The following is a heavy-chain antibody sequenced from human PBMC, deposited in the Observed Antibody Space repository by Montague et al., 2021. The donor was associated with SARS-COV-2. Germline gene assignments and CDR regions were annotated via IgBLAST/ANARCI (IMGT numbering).Heavy chain of an antibody. D-gene: IGHD3-10*01. CDR1: GGSISSSSNY. V-gene: IGHV4-39*01. CDR2: IYYSGST. J-gene: IGHJ5*02. Sequence: SETLSLTCTVSGGSISSSSNYWGWIRQPPGKGLEWIGSIYYSGSTYYNSSLRSRVTISVDTSKNQFSLKLNSVTAADTAVYYCARLVWFGELSSENWLDPWGQGTLVTVS. CDR3: ARLVWFGELSSENWLDP.